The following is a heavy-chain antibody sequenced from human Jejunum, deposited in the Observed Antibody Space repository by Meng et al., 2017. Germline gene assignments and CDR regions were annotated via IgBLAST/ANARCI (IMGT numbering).Heavy chain of an antibody. V-gene: IGHV3-30*01. J-gene: IGHJ4*02. CDR3: ARSFRPRGVTAGQDH. D-gene: IGHD2-21*02. Sequence: GGSLRLSCAASGFSFSSYVMHWVRQAPGKGLEWVAVISYDGTNKYYADSVKGRFTISRDNSKNTLYLQMNSLRAEDTAVYYCARSFRPRGVTAGQDHWGQAILTVSS. CDR1: GFSFSSYV. CDR2: ISYDGTNK.